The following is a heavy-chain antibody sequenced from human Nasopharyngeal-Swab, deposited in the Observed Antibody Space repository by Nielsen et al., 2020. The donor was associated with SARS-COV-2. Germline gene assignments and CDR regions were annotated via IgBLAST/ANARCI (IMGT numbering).Heavy chain of an antibody. CDR1: GESFSGYY. V-gene: IGHV4-34*01. CDR3: ARVKSSGWRYYYYYGMDV. CDR2: INHSGST. Sequence: GSLRLSCAVYGESFSGYYWSWIRQPPGKGLEWIGEINHSGSTNYNPSLKSRVTISVDTSKNQFSLKLSSVTAADTAVYYCARVKSSGWRYYYYYGMDVWGQGTTVTVSS. D-gene: IGHD6-19*01. J-gene: IGHJ6*02.